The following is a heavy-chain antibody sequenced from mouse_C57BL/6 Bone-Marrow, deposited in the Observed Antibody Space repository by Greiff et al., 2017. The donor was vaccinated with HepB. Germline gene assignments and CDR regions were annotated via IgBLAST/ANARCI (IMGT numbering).Heavy chain of an antibody. CDR2: IYPGDGDT. CDR1: GYAFSSYW. CDR3: APIYYDYYFDY. Sequence: QVQLQQSGAELVKPGASVKISCKASGYAFSSYWMNWVKQRPGKGLEWIGQIYPGDGDTNYNGKLKGKATLTADKSSSTAYMQLSSLTSEDSAVYFCAPIYYDYYFDYWGQGTTLTVSS. J-gene: IGHJ2*01. V-gene: IGHV1-80*01. D-gene: IGHD2-4*01.